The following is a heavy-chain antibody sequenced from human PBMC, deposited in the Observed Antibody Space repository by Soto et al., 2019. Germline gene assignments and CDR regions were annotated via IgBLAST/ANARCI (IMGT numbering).Heavy chain of an antibody. CDR2: ISAYNGNT. CDR1: GYTFTSYG. Sequence: QVQLVQSGAEVKKPGASVKVSCKASGYTFTSYGISCVRQAPGQGLEWMGWISAYNGNTNYAQKLQGRVTMTTDTSTSTAYMELRSLRSDDTSVYYCARDLRNPGYSSGLVPFDYWGQGTLVTVSS. CDR3: ARDLRNPGYSSGLVPFDY. V-gene: IGHV1-18*01. D-gene: IGHD6-19*01. J-gene: IGHJ4*02.